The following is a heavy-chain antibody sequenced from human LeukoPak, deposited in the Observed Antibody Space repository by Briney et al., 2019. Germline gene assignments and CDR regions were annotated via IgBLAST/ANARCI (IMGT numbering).Heavy chain of an antibody. D-gene: IGHD3-10*01. V-gene: IGHV3-64D*06. J-gene: IGHJ4*02. CDR1: GFTFSSYA. CDR3: VKAGVRGGDY. Sequence: PGGSLRLSCSASGFTFSSYAMHWVRQAPGKGLEYVSAISSNGGSTYYTDSVKGRFTISRDNSKNTLYLQMSSLRAEDTAVYYCVKAGVRGGDYWGQGTLVTVSS. CDR2: ISSNGGST.